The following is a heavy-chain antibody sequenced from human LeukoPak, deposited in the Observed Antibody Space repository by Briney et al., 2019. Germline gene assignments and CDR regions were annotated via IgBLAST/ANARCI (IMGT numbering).Heavy chain of an antibody. CDR3: ARDLPVGYYYDSSGYYPYWYFYL. CDR2: INPNSGGT. J-gene: IGHJ2*01. V-gene: IGHV1-2*06. CDR1: GYTFTGYY. Sequence: ASVKVSCKASGYTFTGYYMHWVRQAPGQGLEWMGRINPNSGGTNYAQKFQGRVTMTRDTSISPAYMELSWLRSDDTAVYYCARDLPVGYYYDSSGYYPYWYFYLWGRGTLVTVSS. D-gene: IGHD3-22*01.